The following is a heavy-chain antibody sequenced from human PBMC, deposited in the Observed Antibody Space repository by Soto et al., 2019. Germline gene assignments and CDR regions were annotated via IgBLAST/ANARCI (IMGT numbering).Heavy chain of an antibody. D-gene: IGHD3-10*01. CDR2: IIPILGIA. V-gene: IGHV1-69*02. CDR1: GGTFSSYT. Sequence: QVQLVQFGAEVKKPGSSVKVSCEASGGTFSSYTISWVRQAPGQGLEWMGRIIPILGIANYAQKFQGRVTITADKSTSTAYMELSSLRSEDTAVYYCARVRGSEPRAYDAFDIWGQGTMVTVSS. J-gene: IGHJ3*02. CDR3: ARVRGSEPRAYDAFDI.